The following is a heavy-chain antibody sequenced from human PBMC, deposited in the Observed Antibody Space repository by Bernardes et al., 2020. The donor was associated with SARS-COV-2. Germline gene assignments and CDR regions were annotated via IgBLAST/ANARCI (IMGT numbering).Heavy chain of an antibody. CDR1: GFTFSTSA. CDR2: LTGSSSNT. CDR3: ATAQLSVAGPFDH. D-gene: IGHD6-19*01. V-gene: IGHV3-23*01. J-gene: IGHJ4*02. Sequence: GGSLRLSCAASGFTFSTSAMSWVRQAPGRGLEWVSALTGSSSNTYYADSVRGRFTISRDNSKNTLYLQMNSLRAEDTAVYYCATAQLSVAGPFDHWGQGTLATVSS.